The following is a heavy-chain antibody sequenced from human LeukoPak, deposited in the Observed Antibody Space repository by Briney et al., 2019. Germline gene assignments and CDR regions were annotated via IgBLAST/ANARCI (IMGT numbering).Heavy chain of an antibody. J-gene: IGHJ6*02. CDR1: GFTVSSNY. Sequence: GGSLRLSCAASGFTVSSNYMSWVRQAPGKGLEWVSVIYSGGSTYYADSVKGRFTISRDNSKNTLYLQMNSLRAEDTAVYYCAKGLNSSSWYYYYYGMDVWGQGTTVTVSS. D-gene: IGHD6-13*01. V-gene: IGHV3-53*05. CDR3: AKGLNSSSWYYYYYGMDV. CDR2: IYSGGST.